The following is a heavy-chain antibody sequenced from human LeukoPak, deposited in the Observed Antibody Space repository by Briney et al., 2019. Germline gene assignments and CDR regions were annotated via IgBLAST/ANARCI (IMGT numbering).Heavy chain of an antibody. Sequence: ASVKVSCKASGYTFTGYYLYWVRQAPAQGLEWMGWMNPNSGGTNYAQKLQGWVTMTRDTSISTAYMELSRLRSDDTAVYYCARAYISGWYFDYWGQGTLVTVSS. V-gene: IGHV1-2*04. CDR3: ARAYISGWYFDY. J-gene: IGHJ4*02. CDR1: GYTFTGYY. D-gene: IGHD6-19*01. CDR2: MNPNSGGT.